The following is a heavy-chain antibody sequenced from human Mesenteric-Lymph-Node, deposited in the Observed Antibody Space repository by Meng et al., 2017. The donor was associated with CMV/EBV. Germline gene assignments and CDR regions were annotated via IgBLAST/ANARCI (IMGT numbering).Heavy chain of an antibody. D-gene: IGHD2-2*01. CDR1: GYTFSSYD. V-gene: IGHV1-46*01. CDR3: ARVPIYCSSTSCYDWFDP. CDR2: INPSGGST. Sequence: ASVKVSCKASGYTFSSYDINWVRQAPGQGLEWMAMINPSGGSTTYAQKFQDRITMTTDTSTSTVYMDLSSLRSEDTAVYYCARVPIYCSSTSCYDWFDPWGQGTLVTVSS. J-gene: IGHJ5*02.